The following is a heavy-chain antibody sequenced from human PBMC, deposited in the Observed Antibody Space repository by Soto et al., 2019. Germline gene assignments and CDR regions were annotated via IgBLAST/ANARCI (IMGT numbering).Heavy chain of an antibody. J-gene: IGHJ4*02. D-gene: IGHD3-10*01. Sequence: GGSLRLSCAASGFTFSSYAMSWVRQAPGKGLEWVSAISGSGGSTYYADSVKGRFTISRDNSKNTLYLQMNSLRAEDTAVYYCAKHMVRGVITTIFDYWGQGTLVTVSS. CDR1: GFTFSSYA. V-gene: IGHV3-23*01. CDR2: ISGSGGST. CDR3: AKHMVRGVITTIFDY.